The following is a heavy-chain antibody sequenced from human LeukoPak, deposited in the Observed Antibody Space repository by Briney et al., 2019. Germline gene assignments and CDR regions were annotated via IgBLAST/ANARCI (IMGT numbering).Heavy chain of an antibody. D-gene: IGHD1-26*01. CDR1: GFTFSSYG. CDR2: IRYDGSNK. J-gene: IGHJ6*03. V-gene: IGHV3-30*02. Sequence: PGGSLRLSCAASGFTFSSYGMHWVRQAPGKGLEWVAFIRYDGSNKYYADSVKGRFTISRDNSKNTLYLQMNSLRAEDTAVYYCAKVKGELPLGPYRYYYYMDVWGKGTTVTVSS. CDR3: AKVKGELPLGPYRYYYYMDV.